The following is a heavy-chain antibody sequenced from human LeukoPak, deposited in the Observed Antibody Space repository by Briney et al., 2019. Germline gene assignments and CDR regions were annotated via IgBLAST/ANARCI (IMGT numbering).Heavy chain of an antibody. CDR2: IIPILGIA. CDR1: GGTFSSYA. D-gene: IGHD2-2*01. Sequence: SVKVSCKASGGTFSSYAISWVRQAPGQGLEWMGRIIPILGIANYAQKFQGRVTITADKSTSTAYMELSSLRSEDTAVYYCARYCSSTSCYPGPRHWYFDLWGRGTLVTVSS. J-gene: IGHJ2*01. CDR3: ARYCSSTSCYPGPRHWYFDL. V-gene: IGHV1-69*04.